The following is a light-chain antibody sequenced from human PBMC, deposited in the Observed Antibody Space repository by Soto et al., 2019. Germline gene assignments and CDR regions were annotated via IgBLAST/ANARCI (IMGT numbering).Light chain of an antibody. CDR3: QQLNSYPFT. J-gene: IGKJ3*01. Sequence: DIQLTQSPSLLSTSVGDRVTITCRASQGISSYLAGYQQKPGKAPKLLIYAASTLQTGVPSRFSGSGSGTDFTLTISSLQPEDCATYYCQQLNSYPFTVGPGTKVDVK. V-gene: IGKV1-9*01. CDR2: AAS. CDR1: QGISSY.